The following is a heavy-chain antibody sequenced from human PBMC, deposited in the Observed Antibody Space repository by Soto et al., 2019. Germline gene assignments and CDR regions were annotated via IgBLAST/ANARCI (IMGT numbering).Heavy chain of an antibody. D-gene: IGHD3-10*01. CDR1: GGSFSGYY. J-gene: IGHJ5*02. CDR3: ARGIGRITMVRGGKAWFDP. CDR2: INHSGST. V-gene: IGHV4-34*01. Sequence: SETLSLTCAVYGGSFSGYYWSWIRQPPGKGLEWIGEINHSGSTNYNPSLKSRVTISVDTSKNQFSLKLSSVTAADTAVYYCARGIGRITMVRGGKAWFDPWGQGTLVTVSS.